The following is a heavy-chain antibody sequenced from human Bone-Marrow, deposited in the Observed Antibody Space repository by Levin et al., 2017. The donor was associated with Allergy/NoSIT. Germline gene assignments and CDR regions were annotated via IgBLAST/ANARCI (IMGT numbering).Heavy chain of an antibody. V-gene: IGHV3-33*01. J-gene: IGHJ4*02. CDR2: IWYDGVNK. D-gene: IGHD3-22*01. CDR3: ARDFANADSRYSYFDM. Sequence: GESLKISCAASGLNFTSYGLHWVRQAPGKGLEWVAIIWYDGVNKYYADSVKGRFIISRDNSKNTLYLQMNSLRAEDTAVYFCARDFANADSRYSYFDMWRQGTPVTVSS. CDR1: GLNFTSYG.